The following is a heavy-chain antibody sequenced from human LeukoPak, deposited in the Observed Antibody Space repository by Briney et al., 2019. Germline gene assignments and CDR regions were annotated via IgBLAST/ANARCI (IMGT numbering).Heavy chain of an antibody. V-gene: IGHV3-23*01. J-gene: IGHJ4*02. D-gene: IGHD5-12*01. CDR3: ARELLVATIDY. Sequence: GGSLRLSCAASGFTFTNAWMSWVRQAPGKGLEWVSAISGSGGSTYYADSVKGRFTISRDNSKNTLYLQMNSLRAEDTAVYYCARELLVATIDYWGQGTLVTVSS. CDR1: GFTFTNAW. CDR2: ISGSGGST.